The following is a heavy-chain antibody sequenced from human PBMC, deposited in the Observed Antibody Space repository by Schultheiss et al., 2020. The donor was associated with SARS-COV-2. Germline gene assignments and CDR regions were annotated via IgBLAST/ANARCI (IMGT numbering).Heavy chain of an antibody. CDR3: AAEGGDCGGDCYSVY. CDR1: GGSFSGCY. D-gene: IGHD2-21*02. Sequence: SQTLSLTCAVYGGSFSGCYWSWIRQPPGKGLEWIGEINHSGSTNYNPSLKSRVTVSVDTSKNQFSLKLSSVTAADTAVYYCAAEGGDCGGDCYSVYWGQGTLVTVSS. V-gene: IGHV4-34*01. CDR2: INHSGST. J-gene: IGHJ4*02.